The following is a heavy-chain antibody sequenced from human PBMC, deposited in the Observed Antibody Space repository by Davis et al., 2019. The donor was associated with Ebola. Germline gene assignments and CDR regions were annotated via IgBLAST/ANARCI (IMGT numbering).Heavy chain of an antibody. D-gene: IGHD2-2*01. CDR2: IYSGGST. CDR3: ARDVGYCSSTSCIYYYYYGMDV. Sequence: GESLKISCAASGFTVSSNYMSWVRQAPGKGLEWVSVIYSGGSTYYADSVKGRFTISRDNSKNTLYLQMNSLRAEDTAVYYCARDVGYCSSTSCIYYYYYGMDVWGQGTTVTVSS. J-gene: IGHJ6*02. V-gene: IGHV3-66*01. CDR1: GFTVSSNY.